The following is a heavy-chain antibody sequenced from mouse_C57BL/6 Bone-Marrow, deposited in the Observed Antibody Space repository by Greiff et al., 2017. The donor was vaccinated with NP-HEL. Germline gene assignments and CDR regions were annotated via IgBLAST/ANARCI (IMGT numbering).Heavy chain of an antibody. V-gene: IGHV14-4*01. CDR3: TTTIRAY. CDR1: GFNIKDDY. J-gene: IGHJ3*01. D-gene: IGHD2-12*01. Sequence: VQLQQSGAELVRPGASVKLSCTASGFNIKDDYMHWVKQRPEQGLEWIGWIDPENGDTEYASKFQGKATITADTSSHPAYLQLSSLTSEDTAVYYCTTTIRAYWGQGTLVTVSA. CDR2: IDPENGDT.